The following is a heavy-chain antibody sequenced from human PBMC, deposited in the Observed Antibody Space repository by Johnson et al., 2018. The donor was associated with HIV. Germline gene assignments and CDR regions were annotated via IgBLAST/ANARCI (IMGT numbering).Heavy chain of an antibody. CDR1: GFTFDDYA. Sequence: VQLVESGGGLVQPGRSLRLSCAASGFTFDDYAMHWVRQAPGKGLEWVSGISWNRGRKGYADSVKGRFTISRDSAKNSLYLQMNSLRAEDTALYYCASRYDSSGYYPDAFDIWGQGTMVTVSS. J-gene: IGHJ3*02. CDR2: ISWNRGRK. D-gene: IGHD3-22*01. CDR3: ASRYDSSGYYPDAFDI. V-gene: IGHV3-9*01.